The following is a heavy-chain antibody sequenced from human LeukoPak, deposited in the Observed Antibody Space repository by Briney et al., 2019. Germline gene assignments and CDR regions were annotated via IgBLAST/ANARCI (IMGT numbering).Heavy chain of an antibody. D-gene: IGHD1-26*01. Sequence: PSGTLSLTCAVSGGSISSSNWWSWVRQPPGKGLEWIGEIYHSGSTNYNPSLKSRVTISVDKSKNQFSLKLTSMTAADTAAYYCARQGDRGWDYFDYWGQGTLVTVSS. J-gene: IGHJ4*02. CDR1: GGSISSSNW. V-gene: IGHV4-4*02. CDR2: IYHSGST. CDR3: ARQGDRGWDYFDY.